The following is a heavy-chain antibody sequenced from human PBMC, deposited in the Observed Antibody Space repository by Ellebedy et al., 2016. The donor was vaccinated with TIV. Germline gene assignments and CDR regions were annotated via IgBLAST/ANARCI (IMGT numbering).Heavy chain of an antibody. Sequence: AASVKVSCKASGYTFTGFFMHWVRQAPGQGLEWMGWMNPKDGDTNYAQKFQGRVTMTRDTSTSTVYMELSSLRSEDTAVYYCARDVTVTTTEAFDYWGQGTLVTVSS. CDR1: GYTFTGFF. CDR2: MNPKDGDT. V-gene: IGHV1-2*02. D-gene: IGHD4-17*01. J-gene: IGHJ4*02. CDR3: ARDVTVTTTEAFDY.